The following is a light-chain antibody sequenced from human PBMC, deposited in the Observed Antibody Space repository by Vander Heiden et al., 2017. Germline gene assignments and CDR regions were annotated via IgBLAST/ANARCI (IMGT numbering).Light chain of an antibody. J-gene: IGKJ1*01. Sequence: AIQMTQSPSSLSASVGPRLTITCRASQGIRNDLGWYQQKPGKAPKLLIYGASSLHSAVPSRFSGSGSGTDFTLTISSLQPADFATYYCRQDDTYPATFGQGTKVEIK. CDR2: GAS. CDR1: QGIRND. CDR3: RQDDTYPAT. V-gene: IGKV1-6*01.